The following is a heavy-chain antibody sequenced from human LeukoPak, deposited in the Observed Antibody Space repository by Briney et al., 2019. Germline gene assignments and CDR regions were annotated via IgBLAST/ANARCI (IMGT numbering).Heavy chain of an antibody. CDR3: ARGDFDF. J-gene: IGHJ4*02. CDR2: IKHDGSGK. Sequence: GRSLRLSCTSSRFTFSNFWMSWVRQAPGKGLEWVASIKHDGSGKYYVDSVKGRFTISRDNAENSVSLRMSSLGAEDTALYYCARGDFDFWGQGTLVTVSS. V-gene: IGHV3-7*03. CDR1: RFTFSNFW.